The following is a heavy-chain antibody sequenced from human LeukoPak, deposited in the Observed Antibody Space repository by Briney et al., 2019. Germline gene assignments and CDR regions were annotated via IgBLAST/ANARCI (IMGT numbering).Heavy chain of an antibody. CDR3: ARRIRKWPTTPQNWFDP. CDR1: GGXISSSSYY. V-gene: IGHV4-39*01. J-gene: IGHJ5*02. D-gene: IGHD1-7*01. CDR2: IYYSGST. Sequence: SETPSLTCTVSGGXISSSSYYWGWIRQPPGKGLEWIGSIYYSGSTYHNPSLKSRVTISVDTSKNQFSLKLSSVTAADTAVYYCARRIRKWPTTPQNWFDPWGQGTLVTVSS.